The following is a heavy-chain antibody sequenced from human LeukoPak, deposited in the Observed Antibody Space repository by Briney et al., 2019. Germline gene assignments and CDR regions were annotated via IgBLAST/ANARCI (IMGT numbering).Heavy chain of an antibody. CDR3: AGRDYGDPSFDY. Sequence: SDTLSLTCTVSGGSISSYNWSWIRQPAGKGLEWIGRIYTSGSTNYNPSLKSRVTISVDKSKNQFSLKLSSVTAADTAVYYCAGRDYGDPSFDYWGQGTLVTVSS. CDR2: IYTSGST. CDR1: GGSISSYN. V-gene: IGHV4-4*07. J-gene: IGHJ4*02. D-gene: IGHD4-17*01.